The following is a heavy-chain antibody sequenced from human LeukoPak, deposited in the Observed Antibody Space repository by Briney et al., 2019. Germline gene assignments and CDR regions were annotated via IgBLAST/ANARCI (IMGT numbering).Heavy chain of an antibody. J-gene: IGHJ6*02. CDR1: GFTFSDYC. CDR3: ARGHYGLDV. CDR2: ISTSGSST. V-gene: IGHV3-11*01. Sequence: GGSLRLSCAASGFTFSDYCVSWIRQAPGKGLEWVSYISTSGSSTYYAASVKGRFTISRDNAKNSLYLQMSSLRAEDTAVYYCARGHYGLDVWGQGTTVIVSS.